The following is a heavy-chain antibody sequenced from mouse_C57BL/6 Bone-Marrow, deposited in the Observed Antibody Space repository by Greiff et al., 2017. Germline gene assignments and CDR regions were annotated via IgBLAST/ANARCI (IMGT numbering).Heavy chain of an antibody. Sequence: QVQLQQSGPGLVAPSQSLSITCTVSGFSLTSYAISWVRQPPGKGLEWLGVIWTGGGTNYNSALKSRLSISTDNSKSQVFLKMNSLQTDDTARYYCARLYSSGFAWCAYWGKGTLVTVSA. V-gene: IGHV2-9-1*01. D-gene: IGHD3-2*02. CDR1: GFSLTSYA. CDR2: IWTGGGT. CDR3: ARLYSSGFAWCAY. J-gene: IGHJ3*01.